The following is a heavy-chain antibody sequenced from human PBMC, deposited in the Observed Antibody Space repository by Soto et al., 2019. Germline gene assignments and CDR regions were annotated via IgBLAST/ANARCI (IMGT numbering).Heavy chain of an antibody. D-gene: IGHD6-19*01. CDR3: ARGSPYSSGWYKDY. CDR1: GFTFSSYA. J-gene: IGHJ4*02. CDR2: ISYDGSNK. V-gene: IGHV3-30-3*01. Sequence: GGSLRLSCAASGFTFSSYAMHWVRQAPGKGLEWVAVISYDGSNKYYADSVKGRFTTSRDNSKNTLYPQMNSLRAEDTAVYYCARGSPYSSGWYKDYWGQGTLVTVSS.